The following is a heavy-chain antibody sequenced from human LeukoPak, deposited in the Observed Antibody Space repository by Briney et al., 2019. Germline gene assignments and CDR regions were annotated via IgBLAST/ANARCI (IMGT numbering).Heavy chain of an antibody. CDR1: GFTFSSYA. V-gene: IGHV3-23*01. J-gene: IGHJ4*02. CDR3: AKRRDFWSGYRIFDY. Sequence: PGGSLRLSCAASGFTFSSYAMSWVRQAPGKGLEWVSAISGSGGSTYYADSVKGRFTISRDNSKNTLYLQMNSLRAEDTAVYYCAKRRDFWSGYRIFDYWGQGTLVTVSS. CDR2: ISGSGGST. D-gene: IGHD3-3*01.